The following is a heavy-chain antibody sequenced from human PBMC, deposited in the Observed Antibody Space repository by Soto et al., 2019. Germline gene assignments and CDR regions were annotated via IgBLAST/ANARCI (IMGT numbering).Heavy chain of an antibody. V-gene: IGHV3-33*06. J-gene: IGHJ4*02. D-gene: IGHD3-9*01. CDR2: IWHDGSEK. Sequence: GGSLRLSCGASGFSFSNFGMHWVRQAPGKGLEWVAIIWHDGSEKYYADPVKGRFTISRDNAKNTLFLQMDSLRPEDTAMYYCVKDGNDWPLDYWGQGTLVTAPQ. CDR1: GFSFSNFG. CDR3: VKDGNDWPLDY.